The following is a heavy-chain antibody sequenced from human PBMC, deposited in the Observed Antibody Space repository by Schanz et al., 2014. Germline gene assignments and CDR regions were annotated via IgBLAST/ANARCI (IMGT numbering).Heavy chain of an antibody. CDR1: GFTFITYT. CDR2: FIVDSGNT. J-gene: IGHJ6*02. Sequence: EVLLVESGGGLVKPGGSLRLSCEASGFTFITYTMNWVRQVPGKGLEWVSGFIVDSGNTYYAGSVKGRFSISRDYSKNTLYLQMSSLRAEDTAVYYCAKARRKSNCSGGRCFHYSYYGMDVWGQGTTVTVSS. CDR3: AKARRKSNCSGGRCFHYSYYGMDV. V-gene: IGHV3-23*04. D-gene: IGHD2-15*01.